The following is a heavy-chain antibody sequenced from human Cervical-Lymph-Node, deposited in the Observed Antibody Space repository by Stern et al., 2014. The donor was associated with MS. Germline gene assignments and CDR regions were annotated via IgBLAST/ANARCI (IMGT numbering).Heavy chain of an antibody. CDR3: ARGGSGWHWYFDC. CDR1: EGSIGPYY. D-gene: IGHD6-19*01. V-gene: IGHV4-59*01. J-gene: IGHJ2*01. Sequence: QLQLQESGPGLVKPSEALSLTCTVSEGSIGPYYWSCMRPPPGKGQEWLGHIYYSGSAEYNPSLKSRVTISVDTSENQFSRKLTSVTAADTAVYYCARGGSGWHWYFDCWGRGTLVTVSS. CDR2: IYYSGSA.